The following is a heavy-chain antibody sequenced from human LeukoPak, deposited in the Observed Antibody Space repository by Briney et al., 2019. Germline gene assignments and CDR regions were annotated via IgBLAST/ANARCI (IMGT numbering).Heavy chain of an antibody. V-gene: IGHV4-34*01. CDR3: ARVGLWFGESYFDY. D-gene: IGHD3-10*01. CDR2: INHSGST. Sequence: SETLSLTCAVYGGSFSGYYWSWIRQPPGKGLEWIGEINHSGSTNYNPSLKSRVTISVDTSKNQFSLKLSSVTAADTAVHYCARVGLWFGESYFDYWGQGTLVTVSS. CDR1: GGSFSGYY. J-gene: IGHJ4*02.